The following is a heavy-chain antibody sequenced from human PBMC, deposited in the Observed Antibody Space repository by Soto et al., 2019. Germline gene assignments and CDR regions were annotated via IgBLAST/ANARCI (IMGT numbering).Heavy chain of an antibody. J-gene: IGHJ4*02. CDR3: AREAGYYDSSGYYPFDY. D-gene: IGHD3-22*01. Sequence: QVQLVESGGGVVQPGRSLRLSCAASGFTFSSYGMHWVRQAPGKGLEWVAVIWYDGSNKYYADSVKGRFTISRDNSKNTLYLQMNSLRAEDTAVYYCAREAGYYDSSGYYPFDYCGQGTLVTVSS. CDR2: IWYDGSNK. CDR1: GFTFSSYG. V-gene: IGHV3-33*01.